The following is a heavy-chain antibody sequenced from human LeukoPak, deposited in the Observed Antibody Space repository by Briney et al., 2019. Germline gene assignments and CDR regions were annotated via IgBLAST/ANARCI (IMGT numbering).Heavy chain of an antibody. CDR2: ISGSGGST. CDR3: ARDQSRTYYDFWSGPRYDAFDI. CDR1: GFTFSSYA. J-gene: IGHJ3*02. D-gene: IGHD3-3*01. V-gene: IGHV3-23*01. Sequence: GGSLRLSFAASGFTFSSYAMSWVRQAPGKGLEWVSAISGSGGSTYYADSVKGRFTISRDNSKNTLYLQMNSLRAEDTAVYYCARDQSRTYYDFWSGPRYDAFDIWGQGTMVTVSS.